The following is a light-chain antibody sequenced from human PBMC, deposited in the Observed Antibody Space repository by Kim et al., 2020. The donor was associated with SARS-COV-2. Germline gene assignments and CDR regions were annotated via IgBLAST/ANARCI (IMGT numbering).Light chain of an antibody. Sequence: ASLGDRVTITCRASQDINIYLAWYQQRLGRVPNLLIYGASTLLPGVPSRFSGSGSGTDFTLTISSLRPECVASYYCQNYNSVPLAFGGGTKVDIK. CDR3: QNYNSVPLA. J-gene: IGKJ4*01. V-gene: IGKV1-27*01. CDR2: GAS. CDR1: QDINIY.